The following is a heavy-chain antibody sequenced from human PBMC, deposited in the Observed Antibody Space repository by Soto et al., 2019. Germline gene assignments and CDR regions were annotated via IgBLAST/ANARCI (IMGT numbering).Heavy chain of an antibody. CDR3: ATSISVGGGG. CDR1: GFTFSSYS. J-gene: IGHJ4*02. V-gene: IGHV3-74*01. D-gene: IGHD3-16*01. Sequence: GRSLRLSCAPSGFTFSSYSLHWVRQAPGEGLVWVSRINSDGSSTRYADSVKGRVTISRDNAKNTLYLQMNNLRVDDTALYYCATSISVGGGGWGQGTLVTVSS. CDR2: INSDGSST.